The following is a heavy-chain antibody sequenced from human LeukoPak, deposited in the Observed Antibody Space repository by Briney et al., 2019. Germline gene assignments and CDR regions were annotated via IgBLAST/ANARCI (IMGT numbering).Heavy chain of an antibody. CDR3: ARGQDIVVVPAAMAAGYYYYYGMDV. V-gene: IGHV1-69*04. CDR1: GGTFSSYA. J-gene: IGHJ6*02. Sequence: ASVKVSCKASGGTFSSYAISWVRQAPGQGLEWMGRIIPILGIANYAQKFQGRVTITADKSTSTAYMELSSLRSEDMAVYYCARGQDIVVVPAAMAAGYYYYYGMDVWGQGTTVTVSS. CDR2: IIPILGIA. D-gene: IGHD2-2*01.